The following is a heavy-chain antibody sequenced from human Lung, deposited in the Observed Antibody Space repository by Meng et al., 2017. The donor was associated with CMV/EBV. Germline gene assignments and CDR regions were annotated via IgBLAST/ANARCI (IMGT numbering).Heavy chain of an antibody. D-gene: IGHD6-19*01. CDR2: IKYDGTNK. Sequence: GESXKISCAASGFTFSSYAMHWVRQAPGKGLEWVAFIKYDGTNKHYADSVKGRFTISRDNSNKTLYLQMNSLRPEDTAVYYCAKDAYSGDWYVWDYWGQGSLVTVSS. J-gene: IGHJ4*02. CDR3: AKDAYSGDWYVWDY. CDR1: GFTFSSYA. V-gene: IGHV3-30*02.